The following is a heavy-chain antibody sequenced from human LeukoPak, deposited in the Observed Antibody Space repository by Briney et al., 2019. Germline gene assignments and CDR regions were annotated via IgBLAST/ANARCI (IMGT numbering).Heavy chain of an antibody. CDR3: ARAPSLVDY. CDR2: ISSNSSYI. CDR1: VFTFSSYS. Sequence: GGSLRLFRAASVFTFSSYSMNCVRQAPGKGLECVSSISSNSSYIYYADSVKGRFTISRDNAKNSLYLQMNSLRAEDTAVYYCARAPSLVDYWGQGTLVTVSS. J-gene: IGHJ4*02. V-gene: IGHV3-21*01.